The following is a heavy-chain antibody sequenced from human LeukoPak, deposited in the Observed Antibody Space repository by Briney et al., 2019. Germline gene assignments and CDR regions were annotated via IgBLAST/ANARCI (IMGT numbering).Heavy chain of an antibody. V-gene: IGHV3-21*01. CDR2: ISSGGSSI. J-gene: IGHJ3*02. Sequence: GGSLRLSCVASGFTFTNYDINWVRQVPGKGLEWVSSISSGGSSIYYADSLRGRFTISRDNAKNSVSLHMNDLRAEDAAVYYCARETYTSWAFDIWGQGTTVIVSS. CDR1: GFTFTNYD. D-gene: IGHD1-1*01. CDR3: ARETYTSWAFDI.